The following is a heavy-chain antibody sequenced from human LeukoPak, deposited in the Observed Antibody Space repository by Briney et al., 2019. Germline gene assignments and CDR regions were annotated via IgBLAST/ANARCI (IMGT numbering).Heavy chain of an antibody. CDR1: GFTSSRYW. D-gene: IGHD4-17*01. V-gene: IGHV3-7*01. J-gene: IGHJ4*02. CDR3: VRDAYDDYQSLDY. CDR2: INEDGREK. Sequence: GALRLSCVASGFTSSRYWMSWVRQTPGKGLEWVANINEDGREKYYVDSVNGRFTISRDNAKNSLYLQMNSLRAEDTAVYFCVRDAYDDYQSLDYWGQGTLVTVSS.